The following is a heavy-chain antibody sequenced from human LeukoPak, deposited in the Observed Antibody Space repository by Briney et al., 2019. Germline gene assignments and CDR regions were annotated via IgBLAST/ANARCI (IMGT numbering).Heavy chain of an antibody. CDR3: ARQFEF. J-gene: IGHJ4*02. D-gene: IGHD2-21*01. Sequence: SETLSLTCTVFGGSLSSYYWGWFRQPPGKGLEWIGLIYSSVSIKDSPSLKSGLTISLDTSNNHISLKLTSVNAADTAINSFARQFEFRGQGIIVT. V-gene: IGHV4-59*08. CDR1: GGSLSSYY. CDR2: IYSSVSI.